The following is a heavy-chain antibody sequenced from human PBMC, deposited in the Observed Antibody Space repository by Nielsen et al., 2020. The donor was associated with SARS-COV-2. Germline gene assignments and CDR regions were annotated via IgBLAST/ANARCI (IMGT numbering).Heavy chain of an antibody. CDR3: ANGGYRNYYYGMDV. D-gene: IGHD1-26*01. CDR1: GFTFSSYA. Sequence: GGSLRLSCAASGFTFSSYAMSWVRQAPGKGLEWVSAISGSGGSTYYADSVKGRFTISRDNSKNTLYLQMNSLRAEDTAAYYCANGGYRNYYYGMDVWGQGTTVTVSS. V-gene: IGHV3-23*01. J-gene: IGHJ6*02. CDR2: ISGSGGST.